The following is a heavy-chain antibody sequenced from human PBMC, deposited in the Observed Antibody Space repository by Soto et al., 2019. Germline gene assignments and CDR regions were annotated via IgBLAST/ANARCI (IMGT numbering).Heavy chain of an antibody. CDR3: TTDSPLGYCSSTSCYDGIFYYYMDV. J-gene: IGHJ6*03. CDR2: IKSKTDGGTT. D-gene: IGHD2-2*01. CDR1: GFTFSNAW. Sequence: GGSLRLSCAASGFTFSNAWMSWVRQAPGKGLEWVGRIKSKTDGGTTDYAAPVKGRFTISRDDSKNTLYLQMNSLKTEDTAVYYCTTDSPLGYCSSTSCYDGIFYYYMDVWGKGTTVTVSS. V-gene: IGHV3-15*01.